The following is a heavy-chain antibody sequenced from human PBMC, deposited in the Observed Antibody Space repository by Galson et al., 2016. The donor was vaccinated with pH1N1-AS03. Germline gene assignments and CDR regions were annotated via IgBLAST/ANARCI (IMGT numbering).Heavy chain of an antibody. Sequence: ETLSLTCAVSGGSMTSPDWWTWVRQPPGKGLERIGEVHYSGTTSYNPPLNSRVTMSIDKSNNQFSLNLGSVTAADTAVYFCASAGYHTPGYHYWGQGALVTVSS. D-gene: IGHD3-16*02. CDR1: GGSMTSPDW. J-gene: IGHJ4*02. CDR2: VHYSGTT. V-gene: IGHV4-4*01. CDR3: ASAGYHTPGYHY.